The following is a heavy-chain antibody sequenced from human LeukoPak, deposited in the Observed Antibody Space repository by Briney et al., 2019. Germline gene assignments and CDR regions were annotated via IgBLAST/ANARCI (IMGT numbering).Heavy chain of an antibody. CDR1: GFTFGSYA. J-gene: IGHJ4*02. Sequence: PGGSLRLSCAASGFTFGSYAMSWVRQAPGKGLEWVSAISGSGGSTYYADSVKGRFTISRDIFKNSLYLQMNSLRDEDTAVYYCARVKEQLRRSGAFDYWGQGTLVTVSS. D-gene: IGHD6-6*01. V-gene: IGHV3-23*01. CDR3: ARVKEQLRRSGAFDY. CDR2: ISGSGGST.